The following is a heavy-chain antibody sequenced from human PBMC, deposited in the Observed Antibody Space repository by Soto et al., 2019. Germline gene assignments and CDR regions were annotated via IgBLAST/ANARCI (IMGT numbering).Heavy chain of an antibody. Sequence: EVQLVESGGGLVQPGGSLRLDCAASGLTFSASYMSWVRQAPGKGLEWVAIINGNGSQQTYVDSVKGRFTISRDNAKNSLFLQMSSLRVEDTAVYYCARDTAHGIMDYWGQGTLVTVSS. CDR2: INGNGSQQ. CDR1: GLTFSASY. V-gene: IGHV3-7*01. CDR3: ARDTAHGIMDY. J-gene: IGHJ4*02. D-gene: IGHD5-18*01.